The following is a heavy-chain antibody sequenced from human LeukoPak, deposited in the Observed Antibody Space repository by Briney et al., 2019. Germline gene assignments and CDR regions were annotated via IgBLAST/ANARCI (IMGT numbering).Heavy chain of an antibody. CDR1: GFTFNSYP. V-gene: IGHV3-64*04. D-gene: IGHD3-10*01. CDR2: ISRNGGST. CDR3: ARGAYGSGTYHDFDI. J-gene: IGHJ3*02. Sequence: PGGSLRLSCSASGFTFNSYPVHWVRQAPGKGLEYVSGISRNGGSTYYADSVKGRFTISRDNSKNTLYLQMNSLRAEDTAVYYCARGAYGSGTYHDFDIWGQGTMVTVSS.